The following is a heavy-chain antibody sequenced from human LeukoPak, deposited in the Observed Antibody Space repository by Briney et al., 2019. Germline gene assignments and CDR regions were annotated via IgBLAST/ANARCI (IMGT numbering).Heavy chain of an antibody. Sequence: GSLRLSCAASGFTFDDYAMHWVRQAPGKGLEWVSLISWDGGSTYYADSVKGRFTISRDNSKNSLYLQMNSLRAEDTALYCCARGSGSHLADYWGQGTLVTVSS. D-gene: IGHD3-10*01. J-gene: IGHJ4*02. V-gene: IGHV3-43D*03. CDR1: GFTFDDYA. CDR3: ARGSGSHLADY. CDR2: ISWDGGST.